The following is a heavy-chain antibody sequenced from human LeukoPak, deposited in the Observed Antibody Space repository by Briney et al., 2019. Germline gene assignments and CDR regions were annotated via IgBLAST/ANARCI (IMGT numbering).Heavy chain of an antibody. J-gene: IGHJ4*02. CDR3: ARGKRYFDWLFSYDFDY. CDR2: INPSGGFT. Sequence: ASVNVSCKASGYSFSTHWMLWVREAPGQGLECRGIINPSGGFTSYAQKLEGRVTVTRDMSTSTVYMELSNLRSEDTAVYYCARGKRYFDWLFSYDFDYWGQGTLVTVSS. V-gene: IGHV1-46*01. CDR1: GYSFSTHW. D-gene: IGHD3-9*01.